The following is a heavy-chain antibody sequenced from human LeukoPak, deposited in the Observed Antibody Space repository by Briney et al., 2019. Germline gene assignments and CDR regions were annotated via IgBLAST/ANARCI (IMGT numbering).Heavy chain of an antibody. CDR3: ARGPTISETGYFDY. Sequence: SETLSPTCAVYGGSFSAYYWSWIRQSPGKGLEWIAEINHRGDTNYNPSVKSRVSISVDTSKNQFSLKVTSLTAADTAVYYCARGPTISETGYFDYWGQGTLVTVSS. D-gene: IGHD1-1*01. CDR1: GGSFSAYY. CDR2: INHRGDT. V-gene: IGHV4-34*01. J-gene: IGHJ4*03.